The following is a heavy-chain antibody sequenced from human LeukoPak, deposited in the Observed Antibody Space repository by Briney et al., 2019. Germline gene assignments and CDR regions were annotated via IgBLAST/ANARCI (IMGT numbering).Heavy chain of an antibody. D-gene: IGHD5-12*01. CDR2: INHSGST. CDR3: ARSGYDNNWFDP. J-gene: IGHJ5*02. CDR1: GGSFSGYY. V-gene: IGHV4-34*01. Sequence: SETLSLTCVVYGGSFSGYYWSWIRQPPGKGLEWIGEINHSGSTNYNPSLKSRVTISVDTSKNQFSLKLSSVTAADTAVYYCARSGYDNNWFDPWGQGTLVTVSS.